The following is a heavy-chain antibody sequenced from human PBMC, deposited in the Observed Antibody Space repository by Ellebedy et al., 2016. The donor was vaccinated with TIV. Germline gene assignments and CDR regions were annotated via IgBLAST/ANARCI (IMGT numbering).Heavy chain of an antibody. V-gene: IGHV3-23*01. CDR2: IVGSGA. D-gene: IGHD5-18*01. J-gene: IGHJ4*02. CDR1: GFTFSPYA. Sequence: PGGSLRLSCAASGFTFSPYAMAWVRQTTGKGLEWVSGIVGSGAQKYADSVKGRFTISRDNSKRTVDLQMNSLRAEDTAVYFCAKDRTPGDGYWVFDQWGQGTLVTVSS. CDR3: AKDRTPGDGYWVFDQ.